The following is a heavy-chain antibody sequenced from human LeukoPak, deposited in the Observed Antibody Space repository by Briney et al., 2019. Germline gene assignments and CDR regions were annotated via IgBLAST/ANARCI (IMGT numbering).Heavy chain of an antibody. J-gene: IGHJ4*02. CDR2: ISSSGSTI. V-gene: IGHV3-48*03. CDR1: GFTFSSYE. D-gene: IGHD1-26*01. CDR3: ARKGGGSYHFDY. Sequence: GGSLRLSCAASGFTFSSYEMNWVRRAPGKGLEWVSYISSSGSTIYYADSVKGRFTVSRDNAKNSLYLQMSSLRVEDTAIYYCARKGGGSYHFDYWGQGTLVTVSS.